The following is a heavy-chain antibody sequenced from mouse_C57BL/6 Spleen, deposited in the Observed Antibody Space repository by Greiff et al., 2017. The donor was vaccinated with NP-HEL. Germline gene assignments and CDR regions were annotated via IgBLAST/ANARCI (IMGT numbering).Heavy chain of an antibody. D-gene: IGHD1-1*02. J-gene: IGHJ1*03. CDR2: INPNYGTT. V-gene: IGHV1-39*01. CDR3: ARNYDWYFDV. Sequence: EVQLQQSGPELVKPGASVKISCKASGYSFTDYNMNWVKQSNGKSLEWIGVINPNYGTTNYNEKFKSKATLTVDTSSSTAYMQLSSLTSEDSAVYYCARNYDWYFDVWGTGTTVTVSS. CDR1: GYSFTDYN.